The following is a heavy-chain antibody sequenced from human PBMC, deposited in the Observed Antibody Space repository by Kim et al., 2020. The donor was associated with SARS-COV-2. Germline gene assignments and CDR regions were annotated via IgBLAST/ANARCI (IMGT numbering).Heavy chain of an antibody. CDR2: IHQNGNT. D-gene: IGHD6-19*01. CDR3: AADSHAWYRFDY. Sequence: SETLSLTCTVSGYSISSGYYWGWIRQAPEEGLECMATIHQNGNTYYNPSLKNRVTIAMDTYKNQFSLNMSSVTAEDTAVFYCAADSHAWYRFDYWGRGTVVTVSS. V-gene: IGHV4-38-2*02. J-gene: IGHJ4*02. CDR1: GYSISSGYY.